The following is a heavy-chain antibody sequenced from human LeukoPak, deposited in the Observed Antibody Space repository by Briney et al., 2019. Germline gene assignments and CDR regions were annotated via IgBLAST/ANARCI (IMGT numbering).Heavy chain of an antibody. V-gene: IGHV3-30*02. D-gene: IGHD3-10*01. Sequence: GGSLRLSCAASGFTFSSYGMHWVRQAPGKGLEWVAFIRYDGSNKYYADSVKGRFTISRDNSKNTLYLQMNSLGAEDTAVYYCAKVLTVRGLNWFDPWGQGTLVTVSS. CDR3: AKVLTVRGLNWFDP. CDR2: IRYDGSNK. CDR1: GFTFSSYG. J-gene: IGHJ5*02.